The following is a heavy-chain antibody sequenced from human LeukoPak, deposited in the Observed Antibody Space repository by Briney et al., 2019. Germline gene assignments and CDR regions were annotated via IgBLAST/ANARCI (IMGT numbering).Heavy chain of an antibody. CDR1: GFTFSSYW. CDR2: IKQDGSEK. V-gene: IGHV3-7*01. D-gene: IGHD4-17*01. CDR3: ASGPATVTTSTSDY. J-gene: IGHJ4*02. Sequence: GGSLRLSCAASGFTFSSYWMSWVRQAPGKGLEWVANIKQDGSEKYYVDSVKGRFTISRDNAKNSLYLQMNSLRAEDTAVYYCASGPATVTTSTSDYWGQGTLVTVSS.